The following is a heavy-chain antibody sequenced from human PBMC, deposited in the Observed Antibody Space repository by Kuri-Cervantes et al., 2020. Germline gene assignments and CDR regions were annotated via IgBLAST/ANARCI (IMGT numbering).Heavy chain of an antibody. Sequence: GESLKISGAASGFTFSDYYMSWIRQAPGKGLEWVSLISGSGGAKFYAASVKGRFTISRDNSKNTVYLHMNSLRVEDTAVYFCARDPPGLVPEDYWGQGTLVTVSS. D-gene: IGHD1-26*01. CDR2: ISGSGGAK. J-gene: IGHJ4*02. CDR3: ARDPPGLVPEDY. V-gene: IGHV3-11*04. CDR1: GFTFSDYY.